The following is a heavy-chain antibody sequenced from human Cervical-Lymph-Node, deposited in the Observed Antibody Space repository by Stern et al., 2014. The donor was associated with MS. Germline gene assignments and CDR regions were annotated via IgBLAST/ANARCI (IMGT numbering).Heavy chain of an antibody. CDR2: IYAGGST. J-gene: IGHJ4*02. CDR3: AGTIITPHYFDY. V-gene: IGHV3-66*01. D-gene: IGHD3-3*01. Sequence: EVQLVESGGGLVQPGGSLRLSCAVTGFTVSSNYMAWVRQAPGKGLEWVSIIYAGGSTYYADSMEGRSTISRDNSKNTLYLQLDSLRADDTAVYYCAGTIITPHYFDYWGQGTLVTVSS. CDR1: GFTVSSNY.